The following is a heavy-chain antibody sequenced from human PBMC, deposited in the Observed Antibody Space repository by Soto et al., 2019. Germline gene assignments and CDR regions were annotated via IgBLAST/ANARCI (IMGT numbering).Heavy chain of an antibody. Sequence: GGSLRLSCAASGFTFSSYAMSWVRQAPGKGLEWVSAISGSGGSTYYADSVKGRFTISRDNSKDTLYLQMNSPRAEDTAVYYCAKVCYDFWSGYYPFDYWGQGTLVTVSS. CDR2: ISGSGGST. CDR1: GFTFSSYA. CDR3: AKVCYDFWSGYYPFDY. J-gene: IGHJ4*02. D-gene: IGHD3-3*01. V-gene: IGHV3-23*01.